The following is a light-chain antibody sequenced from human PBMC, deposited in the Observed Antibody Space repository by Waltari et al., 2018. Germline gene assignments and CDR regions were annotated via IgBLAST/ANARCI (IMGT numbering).Light chain of an antibody. V-gene: IGLV1-51*02. CDR1: SSNVGGNY. J-gene: IGLJ2*01. CDR3: GTWDSSLSVVV. CDR2: ENK. Sequence: QPVLTHPPSVSAAAGQKVTISCSGSSSNVGGNYVAWYQHLPRTAPRLLIYENKIRPSGMPARCSGSKSGTSATLGITGRQTGDEADYYCGTWDSSLSVVVFGGGTKLTVL.